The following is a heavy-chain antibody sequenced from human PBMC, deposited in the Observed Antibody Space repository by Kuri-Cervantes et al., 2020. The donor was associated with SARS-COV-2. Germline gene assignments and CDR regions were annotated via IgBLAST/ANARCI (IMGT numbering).Heavy chain of an antibody. CDR2: INPSGGST. V-gene: IGHV1-46*01. CDR3: ARESGSSYDYVWGSYRYRNGWFDP. D-gene: IGHD3-16*02. Sequence: ASVKVSCKVSGYTLTELSMHWVRQAPGQGLEWMGIINPSGGSTSYAQKFQGRVTMTRDTSTSTVYMELSSLRSEDTAVYYCARESGSSYDYVWGSYRYRNGWFDPWGQGTLVTVSS. J-gene: IGHJ5*02. CDR1: GYTLTELS.